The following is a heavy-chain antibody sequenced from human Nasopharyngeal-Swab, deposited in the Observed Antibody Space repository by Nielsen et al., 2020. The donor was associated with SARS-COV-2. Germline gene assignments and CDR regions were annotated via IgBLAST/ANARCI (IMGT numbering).Heavy chain of an antibody. CDR2: IYYSGST. V-gene: IGHV4-59*01. Sequence: GSLRLSCTVSGGSISSYYWSWIRQPPGKGLEWIGYIYYSGSTNYNPSLKSRVTISVDTSKNQFSLKLSSVTAADTAVYYCARVEEYPSSPFSYYFDYWGQGTLVTASS. CDR1: GGSISSYY. D-gene: IGHD6-6*01. CDR3: ARVEEYPSSPFSYYFDY. J-gene: IGHJ4*02.